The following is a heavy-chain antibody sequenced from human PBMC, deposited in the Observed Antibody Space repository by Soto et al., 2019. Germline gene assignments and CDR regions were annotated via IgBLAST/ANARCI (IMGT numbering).Heavy chain of an antibody. J-gene: IGHJ6*02. D-gene: IGHD3-10*01. CDR3: AGVTWFRGLDV. CDR2: TYYRSKWNN. V-gene: IGHV6-1*01. CDR1: GDSVSGSSAA. Sequence: PSQTLSLTCAISGDSVSGSSAAWSWIRQSPSRGLEWPGRTYYRSKWNNDYADSVKSRITIYPDTSKNQFSLQLYSVTPEDTAVYYCAGVTWFRGLDVWGQGTPVTVSS.